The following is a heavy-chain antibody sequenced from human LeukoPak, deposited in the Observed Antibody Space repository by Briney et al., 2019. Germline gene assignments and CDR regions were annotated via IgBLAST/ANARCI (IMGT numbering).Heavy chain of an antibody. V-gene: IGHV5-51*01. CDR1: GSSFTSYW. J-gene: IGHJ3*02. CDR2: IYPGDSDT. Sequence: GESLKISCTGSGSSFTSYWIGWVRQLAGKGLEWVGIIYPGDSDTRYSPSFQGQVTISADKSISTAYLQWSSLKASDTAMYYCARPITMIVVGAFDIWGQGTMVTVSS. CDR3: ARPITMIVVGAFDI. D-gene: IGHD3-22*01.